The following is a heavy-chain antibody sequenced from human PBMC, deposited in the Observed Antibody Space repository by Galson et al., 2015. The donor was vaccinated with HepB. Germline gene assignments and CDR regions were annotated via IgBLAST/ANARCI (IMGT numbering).Heavy chain of an antibody. D-gene: IGHD3-10*01. J-gene: IGHJ4*02. V-gene: IGHV3-30*02. Sequence: LRLSCAASGFTFRTYGMQWVRQAPGEGLEWVAFIRFDGTQEYYADSVKGRFTISRDNSKNTLYLQMNSLRAEDTAVYYCAKDRDYGAGSYFVDYWGQGSLVTVSS. CDR3: AKDRDYGAGSYFVDY. CDR2: IRFDGTQE. CDR1: GFTFRTYG.